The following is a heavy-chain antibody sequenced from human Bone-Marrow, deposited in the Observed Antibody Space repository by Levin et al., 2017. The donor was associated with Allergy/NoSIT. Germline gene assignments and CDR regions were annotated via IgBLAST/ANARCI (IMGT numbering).Heavy chain of an antibody. V-gene: IGHV4-39*07. CDR2: IYYSGST. D-gene: IGHD3-10*01. J-gene: IGHJ5*02. Sequence: RPSETLSLTCTVSGGSISSSSYYWGWIRQPPGKGLEWIGSIYYSGSTYYNPSLKSRVTISVDTSKNQFSLKLSSVTAADTAVYYCARDRRALRKLWFGELLSWFDPWGQGTLVTVSS. CDR3: ARDRRALRKLWFGELLSWFDP. CDR1: GGSISSSSYY.